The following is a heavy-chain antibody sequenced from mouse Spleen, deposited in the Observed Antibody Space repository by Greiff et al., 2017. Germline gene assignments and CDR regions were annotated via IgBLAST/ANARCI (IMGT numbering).Heavy chain of an antibody. Sequence: DVKLVESGPGLVKPSQSLSLTCSVTGYSITSGYYWNWIRQFPGNKLEWMGYISYDGSNNYNPSLKNRISITRDTSKNQFFLKLNSVTTEDTATYYCARGNWDDYFDYWGQGTTLTVSS. CDR2: ISYDGSN. J-gene: IGHJ2*01. D-gene: IGHD4-1*01. CDR3: ARGNWDDYFDY. V-gene: IGHV3-6*01. CDR1: GYSITSGYY.